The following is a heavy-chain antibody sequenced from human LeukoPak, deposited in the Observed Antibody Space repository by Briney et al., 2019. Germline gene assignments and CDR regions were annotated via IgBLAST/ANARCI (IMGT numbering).Heavy chain of an antibody. V-gene: IGHV3-9*01. J-gene: IGHJ4*02. CDR3: AKDITGGSGSYQFDY. Sequence: GGSLRLSCAASGFTFDDYAMHWVRQAPGKGLEWVSGISWNSGSIGYAESVKGRFTISRDNAKNSLYLQMNSLRAEDTALYYCAKDITGGSGSYQFDYWGQGTLVTVSS. CDR2: ISWNSGSI. CDR1: GFTFDDYA. D-gene: IGHD3-10*01.